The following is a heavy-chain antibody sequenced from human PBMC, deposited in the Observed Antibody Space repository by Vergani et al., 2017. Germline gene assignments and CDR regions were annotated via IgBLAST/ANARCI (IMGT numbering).Heavy chain of an antibody. CDR1: GGSISSYY. CDR3: AGAGTGGWNDVPGVYFDC. D-gene: IGHD1-1*01. V-gene: IGHV4-4*07. Sequence: QVQLQESGPGLVKPSETLSLTCTVSGGSISSYYWSWIRQPAGKGLEWIGRIYTSGSTNYNPSLKSRVTMSVDTSKNQFSLKLSSVTAADTAVYYCAGAGTGGWNDVPGVYFDCWGQGTLVTVSS. CDR2: IYTSGST. J-gene: IGHJ4*02.